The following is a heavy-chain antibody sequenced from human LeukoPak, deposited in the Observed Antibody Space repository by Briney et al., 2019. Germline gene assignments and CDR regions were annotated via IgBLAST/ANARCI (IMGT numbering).Heavy chain of an antibody. CDR3: ARETQTHSSWYLGYYYYYMDV. CDR1: GFTFSSYG. CDR2: IWYDGSNK. J-gene: IGHJ6*03. D-gene: IGHD6-13*01. V-gene: IGHV3-33*01. Sequence: HSGRSLRLSCAASGFTFSSYGMHWVRQAPGKGLEWVAVIWYDGSNKYYADSVKGRFTISRDNSKNTLYLQMNSLRAEDAAVYYCARETQTHSSWYLGYYYYYMDVWGKGTTVTVSS.